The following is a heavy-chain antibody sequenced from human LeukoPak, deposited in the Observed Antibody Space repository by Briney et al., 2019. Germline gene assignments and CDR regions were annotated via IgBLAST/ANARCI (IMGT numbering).Heavy chain of an antibody. D-gene: IGHD3-10*01. V-gene: IGHV4-61*02. CDR3: ASYGSGSYAFDI. Sequence: PSQTLSLTCTVSGGSISSGSYYWSWIRQPAGKGLEWIGRIYTSGSTDYNPSLESRVTISVGTSKNQFSLKLSSVTAADTAVYYCASYGSGSYAFDIWGQGTMVTVSS. CDR2: IYTSGST. CDR1: GGSISSGSYY. J-gene: IGHJ3*02.